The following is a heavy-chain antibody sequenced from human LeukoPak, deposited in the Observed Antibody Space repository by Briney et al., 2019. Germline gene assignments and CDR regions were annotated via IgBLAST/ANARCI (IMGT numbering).Heavy chain of an antibody. CDR2: IYYSGST. V-gene: IGHV4-59*06. J-gene: IGHJ4*02. CDR1: GGSISSYY. CDR3: ASQTTVTINFDY. Sequence: SETLSLTCTVSGGSISSYYWSWIRQPPGKGLEWIGYIYYSGSTYYNPSLKSRVTISVDTSKNQFSLKLSSVTAADTAVYYCASQTTVTINFDYWGQGTLVTVSS. D-gene: IGHD4-17*01.